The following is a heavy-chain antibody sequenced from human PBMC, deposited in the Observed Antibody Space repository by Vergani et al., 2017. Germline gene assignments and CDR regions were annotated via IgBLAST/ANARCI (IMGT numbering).Heavy chain of an antibody. J-gene: IGHJ5*02. CDR3: ARVLNSGSYHNWFDP. Sequence: QVQLQESGPGLVKPSETLSLTCTVSGGSISSYYWSWIRQPPGKGLEWIGYIYYSGSTYYNPSLKSRVTISVDTSKNQFSLKLSSVTAADTAVYYCARVLNSGSYHNWFDPWGQGTLVTVSS. CDR2: IYYSGST. V-gene: IGHV4-59*12. CDR1: GGSISSYY. D-gene: IGHD1-26*01.